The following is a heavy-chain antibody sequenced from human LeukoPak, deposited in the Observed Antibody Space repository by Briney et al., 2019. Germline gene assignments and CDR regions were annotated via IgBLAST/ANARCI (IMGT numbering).Heavy chain of an antibody. Sequence: GGSLRLSCAASGFTFSSYSMNWVRQAPGRGLEWVSYISSSSSTIYYADSVKGRFTISRDNAKNSLYLQMNSLRAEDTAVYYCARALRDYGSGSYRPYYFDYWGQGTLVTVSS. V-gene: IGHV3-48*01. J-gene: IGHJ4*02. D-gene: IGHD3-10*01. CDR2: ISSSSSTI. CDR1: GFTFSSYS. CDR3: ARALRDYGSGSYRPYYFDY.